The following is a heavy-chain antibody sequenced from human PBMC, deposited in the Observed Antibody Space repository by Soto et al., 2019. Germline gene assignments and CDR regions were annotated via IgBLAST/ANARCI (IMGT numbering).Heavy chain of an antibody. CDR3: TKDTFGGRDS. CDR2: INTESTTI. CDR1: GIDLSIYW. Sequence: EAQLVESGGGLVQPGGSLRLSCTGSGIDLSIYWMHWVRQAPGKGLVWVSRINTESTTISYADSVKGRFTISRDNAENTLFLHMNSLSADDTGVYYCTKDTFGGRDSWGQGTLVTVSS. D-gene: IGHD2-15*01. V-gene: IGHV3-74*01. J-gene: IGHJ4*02.